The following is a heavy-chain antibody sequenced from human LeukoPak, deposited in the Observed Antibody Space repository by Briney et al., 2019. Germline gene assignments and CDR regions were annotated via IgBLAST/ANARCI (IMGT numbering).Heavy chain of an antibody. CDR3: AREHVKGDAFDI. V-gene: IGHV4-39*07. J-gene: IGHJ3*02. Sequence: PSETLSLTCTVSGGSISSSTYYWGWIRQSPGKGLEWIGSIYYSGSTYYNPSLKSRVTISVDTSKNQFSLKLSSVTAADTAVHYCAREHVKGDAFDIWGQGTMVTVSS. CDR1: GGSISSSTYY. CDR2: IYYSGST.